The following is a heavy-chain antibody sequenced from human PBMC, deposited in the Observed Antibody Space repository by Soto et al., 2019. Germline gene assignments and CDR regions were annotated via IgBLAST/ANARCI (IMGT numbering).Heavy chain of an antibody. CDR3: ARGARNYYYFDC. J-gene: IGHJ4*02. V-gene: IGHV3-74*01. CDR2: INGDGSST. Sequence: EVQLVESGGGLVQPGGSLRLSCVASGFTFSNYWIHWVRQAPGEGLVWVSRINGDGSSTNYADSVKGQFTISRDNAKNTVYLQMNSLRVEDTAVYYCARGARNYYYFDCWGQGTLVTVSS. CDR1: GFTFSNYW. D-gene: IGHD1-7*01.